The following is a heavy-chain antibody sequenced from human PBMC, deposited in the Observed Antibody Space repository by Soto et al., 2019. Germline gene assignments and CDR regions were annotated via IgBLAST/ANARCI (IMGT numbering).Heavy chain of an antibody. V-gene: IGHV3-33*01. CDR2: IWYDGSNK. D-gene: IGHD6-13*01. CDR1: GFTFSSYG. CDR3: ARDGPGIAAAETSSFDY. J-gene: IGHJ4*02. Sequence: QVQLVESGGGVVQPGRSLRLSCAASGFTFSSYGMHWVRQAPGKGLEWVAVIWYDGSNKYYADSVKGRFTISRDNSKNTLYLQLISLRAEDANVYYCARDGPGIAAAETSSFDYWGRGSLVAVGS.